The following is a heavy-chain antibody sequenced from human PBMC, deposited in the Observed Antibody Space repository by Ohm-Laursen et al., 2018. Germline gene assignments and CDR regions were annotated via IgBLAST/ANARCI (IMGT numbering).Heavy chain of an antibody. CDR2: VHHTGST. D-gene: IGHD2/OR15-2a*01. CDR1: GGSISSYY. Sequence: TLSLTCTVSGGSISSYYWSWIRQPPEKELEWIGYVHHTGSTDYNPSLKSRVTISVDTSRNQFSLKLRSVTPADTAVYYCARDYFNSFSLFDVWGRGTLVTVSS. J-gene: IGHJ2*01. V-gene: IGHV4-59*01. CDR3: ARDYFNSFSLFDV.